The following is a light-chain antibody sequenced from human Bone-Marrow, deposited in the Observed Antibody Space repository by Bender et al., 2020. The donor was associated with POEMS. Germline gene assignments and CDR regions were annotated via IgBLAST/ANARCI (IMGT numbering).Light chain of an antibody. Sequence: QSALTQPRSVSGSPGQSVTISCTGTSSDVGGYNYVSWYQQQPGKAPKLMIYDVNKRPSGVPDRFSGSKSDNTASLTISGLQAEDEADYYCCSYAGSFTWVFGGGTKLTVL. CDR2: DVN. V-gene: IGLV2-11*01. CDR1: SSDVGGYNY. CDR3: CSYAGSFTWV. J-gene: IGLJ3*02.